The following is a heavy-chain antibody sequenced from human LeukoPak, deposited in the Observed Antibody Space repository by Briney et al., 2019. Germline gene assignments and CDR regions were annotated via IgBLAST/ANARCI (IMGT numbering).Heavy chain of an antibody. Sequence: ASVKVSCKASGGTFSSYAISWVRQAPGQGLEWMGRIIPILGMANYAQKFQGRVTITADKSTSTAYMELSSLRSEDTAVHYCASWEGGPNQLLEGYFDYWGQGTLVTVSS. CDR3: ASWEGGPNQLLEGYFDY. V-gene: IGHV1-69*10. J-gene: IGHJ4*02. D-gene: IGHD2-2*01. CDR2: IIPILGMA. CDR1: GGTFSSYA.